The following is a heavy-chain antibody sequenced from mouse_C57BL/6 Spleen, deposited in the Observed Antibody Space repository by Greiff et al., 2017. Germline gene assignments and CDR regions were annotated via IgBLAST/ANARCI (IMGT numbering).Heavy chain of an antibody. Sequence: QVHVKQPGAELVMPGASVKLSCKASGYTFTSYWMHWVKQRPGQGLEWIGEIDPSDSYTNYNQKFKGKSTLTVDKSSSTAYMQLSSLTSEDSAVYYCAREGLLRRYFDYWGQGTTLTVSS. J-gene: IGHJ2*01. CDR2: IDPSDSYT. CDR1: GYTFTSYW. V-gene: IGHV1-69*01. D-gene: IGHD1-1*01. CDR3: AREGLLRRYFDY.